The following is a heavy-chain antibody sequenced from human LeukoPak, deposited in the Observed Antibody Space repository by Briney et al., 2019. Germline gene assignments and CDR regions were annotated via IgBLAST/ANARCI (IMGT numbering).Heavy chain of an antibody. CDR3: AKTGNDFWSAYNY. D-gene: IGHD3-3*01. CDR2: ISGSGGNT. Sequence: GESLRLSCAASGFTFSSYAMSWVRQAPGKGLEWVSAISGSGGNTYYADSVKGRFTISRDNSKNTLYLQMNSLRAEDTAVYYCAKTGNDFWSAYNYWGQGTLVTVFS. V-gene: IGHV3-23*01. J-gene: IGHJ4*02. CDR1: GFTFSSYA.